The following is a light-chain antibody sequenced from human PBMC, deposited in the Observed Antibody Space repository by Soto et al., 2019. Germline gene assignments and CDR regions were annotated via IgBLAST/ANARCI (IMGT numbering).Light chain of an antibody. CDR2: AAS. CDR1: QSISSY. CDR3: QQYNSHPLT. Sequence: DIQMTQSPSPLSAFVGESVTITCRASQSISSYLNWYQQKKGKAPKILIYAASTLQGGVPSRFRGTGSGTEFTLPISRLQPDDFETYYCQQYNSHPLTFGQGTKVDI. J-gene: IGKJ1*01. V-gene: IGKV1-39*01.